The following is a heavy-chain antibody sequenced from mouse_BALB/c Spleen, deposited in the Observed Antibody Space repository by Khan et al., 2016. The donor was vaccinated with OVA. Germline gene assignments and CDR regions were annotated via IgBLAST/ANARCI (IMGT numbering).Heavy chain of an antibody. V-gene: IGHV1S22*01. CDR2: IYPGSGST. Sequence: LQQSGSELVRPGASVKLSCKASGYTFTSYWMHWVKQRHGQGLEWNGNIYPGSGSTNYDEMFKSKGTLTVDTSSSTAYMHLSSLTSEDSAVYYWTRGDYYGESLFAYWGQGTLVTVSA. J-gene: IGHJ3*01. CDR1: GYTFTSYW. D-gene: IGHD2-13*01. CDR3: TRGDYYGESLFAY.